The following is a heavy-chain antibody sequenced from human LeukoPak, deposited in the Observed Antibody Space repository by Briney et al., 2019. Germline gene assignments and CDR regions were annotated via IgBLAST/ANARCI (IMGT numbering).Heavy chain of an antibody. CDR2: ISSGGSTI. V-gene: IGHV3-11*04. D-gene: IGHD3-10*01. Sequence: GGSLRLSCVASGFTFSETYMAWVRQAPGKGLEWVSYISSGGSTIYYADSVKGRFTISRDNGKNSLYLQLNSLRADDTAVYYCARIESYGSGYYHYHYMDVWGEGTTVTVSS. CDR3: ARIESYGSGYYHYHYMDV. J-gene: IGHJ6*03. CDR1: GFTFSETY.